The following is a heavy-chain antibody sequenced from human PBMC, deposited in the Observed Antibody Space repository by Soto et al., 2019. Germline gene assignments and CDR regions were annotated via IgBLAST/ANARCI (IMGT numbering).Heavy chain of an antibody. CDR1: GFTFSSYA. J-gene: IGHJ3*02. CDR2: ISYDGSNK. CDR3: ARDGQSYYDSSGYSHDAFDI. D-gene: IGHD3-22*01. Sequence: GGSLRLSCAASGFTFSSYAMHWVRQAPGKGLEWVAVISYDGSNKYYADSVKGRFTISRDNSKNTLYLQMNSLRAEDTAVYYCARDGQSYYDSSGYSHDAFDIWGQGTMVTVSS. V-gene: IGHV3-30-3*01.